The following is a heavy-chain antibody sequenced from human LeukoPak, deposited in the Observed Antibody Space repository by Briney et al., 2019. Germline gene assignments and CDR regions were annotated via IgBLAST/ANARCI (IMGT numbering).Heavy chain of an antibody. J-gene: IGHJ1*01. V-gene: IGHV3-7*03. Sequence: PGGSLRLSCEGSGFTFSNYWMGWVRQAPGKGLQWVANIKTDGSEKYYVDSVKGRFTISRDNAKNSLYLQMNSLRAEDTAVYYCAKDQGYYGSGSYKEYFQHWGQGTLVTVSS. CDR1: GFTFSNYW. CDR2: IKTDGSEK. D-gene: IGHD3-10*01. CDR3: AKDQGYYGSGSYKEYFQH.